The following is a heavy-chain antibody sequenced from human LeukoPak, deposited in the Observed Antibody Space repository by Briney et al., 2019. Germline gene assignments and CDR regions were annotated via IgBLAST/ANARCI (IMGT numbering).Heavy chain of an antibody. CDR1: GFTFSGSA. CDR3: TRLNYDFWSGYPTDAFDI. V-gene: IGHV3-73*01. D-gene: IGHD3-3*01. CDR2: IRSKANSYAT. Sequence: GGSLRLSCAASGFTFSGSAMHWVRQASGKGLEWVGRIRSKANSYATAYAASVKGRFTISRDDSKNTAYLQMNSLKTEDTAVYYCTRLNYDFWSGYPTDAFDIXGXXTXVTVSS. J-gene: IGHJ3*02.